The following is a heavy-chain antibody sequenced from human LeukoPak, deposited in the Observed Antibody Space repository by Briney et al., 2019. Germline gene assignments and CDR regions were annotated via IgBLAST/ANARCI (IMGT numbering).Heavy chain of an antibody. CDR1: GFIFSHYG. D-gene: IGHD2-21*01. V-gene: IGHV3-33*05. J-gene: IGHJ4*02. Sequence: GGSLRLTCAASGFIFSHYGMHWVRQAPGKGLEWVAVIQNDASTENFADSVKGRFTISRDNSKNTVFLQMNSLRVEDTAVYYCARELSQIVWGGLDYGGQGTLVSVSS. CDR2: IQNDASTE. CDR3: ARELSQIVWGGLDY.